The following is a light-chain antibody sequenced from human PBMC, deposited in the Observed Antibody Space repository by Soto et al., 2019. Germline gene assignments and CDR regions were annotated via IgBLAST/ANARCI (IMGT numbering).Light chain of an antibody. Sequence: DIQMTQSPSSLSASVGDRVTITCRASQDISNFLAWFHQAPGKAPKSLIYGASSLQSGVPSKFSGSGSGTEFTLTISSLQPEDFGTYYCQQYHSYPAIFGGGTKVEIQ. CDR2: GAS. CDR1: QDISNF. J-gene: IGKJ4*01. V-gene: IGKV1-16*02. CDR3: QQYHSYPAI.